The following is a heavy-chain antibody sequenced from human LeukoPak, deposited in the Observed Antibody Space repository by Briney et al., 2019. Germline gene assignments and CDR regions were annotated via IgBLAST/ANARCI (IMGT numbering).Heavy chain of an antibody. J-gene: IGHJ4*02. CDR3: AIVVVTAIHYFDY. CDR1: GGSISSGSYY. Sequence: KSSEPLSLTCTVSGGSISSGSYYWSWIRQPAGKGLEWIGRIYTSGSTNYNPSLKSRVTISVDTSKNQFSLKLSSVTAADTAVYYCAIVVVTAIHYFDYWGQGTLVTVSS. V-gene: IGHV4-61*02. CDR2: IYTSGST. D-gene: IGHD2-21*02.